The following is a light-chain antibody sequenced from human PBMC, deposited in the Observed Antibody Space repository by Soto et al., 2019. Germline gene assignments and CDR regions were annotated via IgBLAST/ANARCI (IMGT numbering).Light chain of an antibody. J-gene: IGKJ5*01. V-gene: IGKV3-11*01. CDR1: QSVSSY. CDR2: DAS. CDR3: QQRSNWPPIT. Sequence: EIVLTQSPATLSLSPGERATLSCRASQSVSSYLAWYQQKTGQAPRLLIYDASNRATGIPARFSGSGSETDFTLTISSLEPEDFAVYYCQQRSNWPPITFGQGTRL.